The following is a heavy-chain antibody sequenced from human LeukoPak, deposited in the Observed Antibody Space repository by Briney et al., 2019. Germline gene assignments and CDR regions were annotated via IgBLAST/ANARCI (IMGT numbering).Heavy chain of an antibody. CDR2: ISSSSSSYK. V-gene: IGHV3-21*01. J-gene: IGHJ4*02. CDR3: ARDLDYGSGDY. CDR1: GFTFSSYS. D-gene: IGHD3-10*01. Sequence: GGSLRLSCAASGFTFSSYSMNWVRQAPGKGLEWVSSISSSSSSYKYYADSVKGRFTISRDNAKNSLYLQMNSLRAEDTAVYYCARDLDYGSGDYWGQGTLVTVSS.